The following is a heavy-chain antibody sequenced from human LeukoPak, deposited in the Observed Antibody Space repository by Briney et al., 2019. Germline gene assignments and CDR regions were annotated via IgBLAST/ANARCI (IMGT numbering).Heavy chain of an antibody. CDR1: GFTFDDYA. CDR2: ISWNSGSI. Sequence: GGSLRLSCAASGFTFDDYAMHWVRQAPGKGLEWVSGISWNSGSIGYADSVKGRFTISRDNAKNSLYLQMNSLRAEDTAVYYCARDRDGTFDYWGQGTLVTVSS. V-gene: IGHV3-9*01. D-gene: IGHD1-1*01. J-gene: IGHJ4*02. CDR3: ARDRDGTFDY.